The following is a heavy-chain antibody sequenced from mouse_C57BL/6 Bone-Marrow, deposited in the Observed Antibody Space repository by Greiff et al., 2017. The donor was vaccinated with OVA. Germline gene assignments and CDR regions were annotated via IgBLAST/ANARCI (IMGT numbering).Heavy chain of an antibody. V-gene: IGHV1-26*01. CDR2: INPNNGGT. CDR1: GYTFTDYY. Sequence: VQLQQSGPELVKPGASVKISCKASGYTFTDYYMNWVKQSHGKSLEWIGDINPNNGGTSYNQKFKGKATLTVDKSSSTAYMELRSLTSEDSAVYYCARVGLRRWGLFDYWGQGTTLTVSS. D-gene: IGHD2-4*01. CDR3: ARVGLRRWGLFDY. J-gene: IGHJ2*01.